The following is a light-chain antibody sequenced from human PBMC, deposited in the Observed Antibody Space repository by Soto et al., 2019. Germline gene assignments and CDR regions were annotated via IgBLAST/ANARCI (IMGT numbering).Light chain of an antibody. CDR2: QTS. Sequence: EIVLTQSPATLSLPPGERATLSCRASQSISSKLAWYQHRPGQAPRLLIYQTSIRAAGIPARFSASGTGTDFTLTISDVQPEDFAVYYCQQYSTSPPITFGQGTRLEIK. CDR3: QQYSTSPPIT. CDR1: QSISSK. V-gene: IGKV3D-11*03. J-gene: IGKJ5*01.